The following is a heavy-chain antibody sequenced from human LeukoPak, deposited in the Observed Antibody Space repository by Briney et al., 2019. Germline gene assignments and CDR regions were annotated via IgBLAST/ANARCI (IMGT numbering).Heavy chain of an antibody. Sequence: SETLSLTCAVYGGSFSGYYWSWIRQPPGKGLEWIGEIYHSGSINYNPSLKSRVTISVDTSKNQFSLKLRSVTAADTAVYYCASAENVVVPAVKGAWNWFAPWGQGNRVMVSA. CDR3: ASAENVVVPAVKGAWNWFAP. CDR1: GGSFSGYY. J-gene: IGHJ5*02. CDR2: IYHSGSI. V-gene: IGHV4-34*01. D-gene: IGHD2-2*01.